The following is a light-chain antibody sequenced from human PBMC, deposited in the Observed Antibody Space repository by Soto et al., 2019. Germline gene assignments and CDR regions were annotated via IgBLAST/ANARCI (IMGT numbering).Light chain of an antibody. J-gene: IGLJ2*01. CDR2: EVT. CDR1: SSDVGGYNY. Sequence: QSALTQPPSASGSPGQSVTISCTGTSSDVGGYNYVSWYQQHPGKAPKLMIYEVTKRPSGVPDRFSGSKSGNTASLTVSGLQAEDEDDYYCSSYAGNNGGIFGGGTKLTVL. CDR3: SSYAGNNGGI. V-gene: IGLV2-8*01.